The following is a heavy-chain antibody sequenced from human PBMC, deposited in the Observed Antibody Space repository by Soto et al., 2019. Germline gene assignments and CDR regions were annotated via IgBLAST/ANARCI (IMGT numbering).Heavy chain of an antibody. Sequence: PSETLSLTCAVSGDSVTSNVWWSWVRQSPGKGLEWIGEAYHNGLTDYNPSLKSRVTMSVDTSKNEFSLKLTSLTAADTAIYYCARDAAVPGESDRFDYWGQGILVTVSS. CDR3: ARDAAVPGESDRFDY. D-gene: IGHD6-19*01. CDR1: GDSVTSNVW. J-gene: IGHJ4*02. V-gene: IGHV4-4*02. CDR2: AYHNGLT.